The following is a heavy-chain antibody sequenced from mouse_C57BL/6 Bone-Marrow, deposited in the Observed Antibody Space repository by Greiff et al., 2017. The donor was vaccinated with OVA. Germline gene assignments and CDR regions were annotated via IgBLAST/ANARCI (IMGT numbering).Heavy chain of an antibody. J-gene: IGHJ2*01. CDR1: GYSITSGYD. D-gene: IGHD2-3*01. CDR2: ISYSGST. V-gene: IGHV3-1*01. Sequence: DVKLVESGPGMVKPSQSLSLTCTVTGYSITSGYDWHWIRHFPGNKLEWMGYISYSGSTNYNPSLKSRISITHDTSKNHFFLKLNSVTTEDTATYYCAREGYDGYFYFDYWGQGTTLTVSS. CDR3: AREGYDGYFYFDY.